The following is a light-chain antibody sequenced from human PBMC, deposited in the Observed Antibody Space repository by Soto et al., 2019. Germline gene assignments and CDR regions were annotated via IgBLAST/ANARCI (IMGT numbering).Light chain of an antibody. CDR2: SAS. CDR3: RQYNNLPPT. CDR1: ERVSTN. V-gene: IGKV3-15*01. J-gene: IGKJ1*01. Sequence: PGESATLSCRASERVSTNLAWYQQTPGQAPRLLIYSASRRPTDIPVRFSGSGSGAEFTLTISSMKYEDFEIYYCRQYNNLPPTFGQGTKVDIK.